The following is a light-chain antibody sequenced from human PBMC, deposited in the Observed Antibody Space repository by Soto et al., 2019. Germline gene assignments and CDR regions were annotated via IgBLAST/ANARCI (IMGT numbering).Light chain of an antibody. CDR3: ATWDDSLNAVL. CDR2: GNN. Sequence: QSVLTQPPSASGTPGQTVAISCSGSNSNIGSNTVNWYQQFPGTAPKLLIYGNNQRPSGVPDRFSGSKSGTSASLAISGLQSEDEADYYCATWDDSLNAVLFGGGTKLTVL. J-gene: IGLJ2*01. CDR1: NSNIGSNT. V-gene: IGLV1-44*01.